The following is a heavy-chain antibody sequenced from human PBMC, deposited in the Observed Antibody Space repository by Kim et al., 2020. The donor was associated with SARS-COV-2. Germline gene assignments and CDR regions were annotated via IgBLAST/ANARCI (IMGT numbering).Heavy chain of an antibody. CDR1: GFTFSSYW. D-gene: IGHD2-8*02. J-gene: IGHJ6*02. V-gene: IGHV3-74*01. CDR2: INSDGSST. Sequence: GGYLRLSCAASGFTFSSYWMHWVRQAPGKGLVWVSRINSDGSSTSYADSVKGRFTISRDNAKNTLYLQMNSLRAEDTAVYYCAGGGCTGGVCYKDYYYYGMDVWGQGTTVTVSS. CDR3: AGGGCTGGVCYKDYYYYGMDV.